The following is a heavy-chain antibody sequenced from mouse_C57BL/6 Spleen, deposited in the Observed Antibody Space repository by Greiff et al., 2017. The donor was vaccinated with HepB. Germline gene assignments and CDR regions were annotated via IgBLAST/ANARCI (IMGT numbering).Heavy chain of an antibody. Sequence: VTLKVSGAELVKPGASVKLSCTASGFNIKDYYMHWVKQRTEQGLEWIGRIDPEDGETKYAPKFQGKATITADTSSNTAYLQLSSLTSEDTAVYYCAPNYGNYVWFAYWGQGTLVTVSA. V-gene: IGHV14-2*01. J-gene: IGHJ3*01. CDR1: GFNIKDYY. D-gene: IGHD2-1*01. CDR3: APNYGNYVWFAY. CDR2: IDPEDGET.